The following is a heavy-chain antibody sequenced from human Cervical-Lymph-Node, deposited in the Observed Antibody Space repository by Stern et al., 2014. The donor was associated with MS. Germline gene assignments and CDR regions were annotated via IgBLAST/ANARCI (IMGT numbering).Heavy chain of an antibody. J-gene: IGHJ5*02. CDR3: ANSIA. CDR1: GFTFSDYY. D-gene: IGHD2/OR15-2a*01. Sequence: VHLVESGGGLVTPGGSLRLSCAASGFTFSDYYMNWIRQAPGKGLEWVSYINGSGTAMYYADSVKGRFTNSRDNAKKSLYLQMDSLRVEDTAIYYCANSIAWGQGTLVTVSS. CDR2: INGSGTAM. V-gene: IGHV3-11*01.